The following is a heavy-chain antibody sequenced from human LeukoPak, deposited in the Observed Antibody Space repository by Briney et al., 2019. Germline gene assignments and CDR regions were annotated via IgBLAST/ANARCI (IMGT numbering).Heavy chain of an antibody. Sequence: GGSLRLSCAASGFTFSSYGMHWVRQAPGKGLEWVALIWYDGSKKYYADSVKGRFTISRDNSKNTLYLQMNTLRAEDTAIYYCAKDRGGYCSGDRCYYYYYYIDVWGKGTTVTVSS. J-gene: IGHJ6*03. CDR2: IWYDGSKK. CDR3: AKDRGGYCSGDRCYYYYYYIDV. D-gene: IGHD2-15*01. CDR1: GFTFSSYG. V-gene: IGHV3-30*02.